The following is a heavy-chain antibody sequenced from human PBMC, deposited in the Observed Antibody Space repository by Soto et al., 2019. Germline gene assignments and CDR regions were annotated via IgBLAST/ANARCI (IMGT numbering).Heavy chain of an antibody. CDR3: AKDSEVRFLEWLSLFDY. J-gene: IGHJ4*02. D-gene: IGHD3-3*01. V-gene: IGHV3-23*01. Sequence: EVQMLESGGGLVQPGGSLRLSCAASGFTFSSYAMSWVRQAPGKGLEWVSAISGSGGSTYYADSVKGRFTISRDKSKNTLYLQMNGLRAEDTAVYYCAKDSEVRFLEWLSLFDYWGQGTLVTVSS. CDR2: ISGSGGST. CDR1: GFTFSSYA.